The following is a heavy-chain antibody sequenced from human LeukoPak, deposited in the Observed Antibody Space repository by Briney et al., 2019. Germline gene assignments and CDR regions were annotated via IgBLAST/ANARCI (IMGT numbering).Heavy chain of an antibody. CDR1: GFTFSRYG. CDR2: IPYDGSKK. V-gene: IGHV3-30*02. Sequence: GGSLRLSCAASGFTFSRYGMHWVRQAPGKGLEWVAMIPYDGSKKYYADSVKGRFTISRDNSKNTLSLQMNSLRAEDAAVYYCAKDSTNWSFDCWGQGTLVTVSS. D-gene: IGHD1-1*01. J-gene: IGHJ4*02. CDR3: AKDSTNWSFDC.